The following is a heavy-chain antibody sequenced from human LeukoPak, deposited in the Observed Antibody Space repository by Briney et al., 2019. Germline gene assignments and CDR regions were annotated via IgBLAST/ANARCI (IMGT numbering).Heavy chain of an antibody. V-gene: IGHV1-69*04. J-gene: IGHJ4*02. D-gene: IGHD6-13*01. CDR1: GGAFSTYA. CDR3: ARVPQGSSWPYYFDY. Sequence: GASVKVSCKASGGAFSTYAISWVRQAPGQGLEWVGRIVPILRTANYAQNFQGRVTITADRSTTTAYMELSSLRSEDTAVYYCARVPQGSSWPYYFDYWGQGTLVTVSS. CDR2: IVPILRTA.